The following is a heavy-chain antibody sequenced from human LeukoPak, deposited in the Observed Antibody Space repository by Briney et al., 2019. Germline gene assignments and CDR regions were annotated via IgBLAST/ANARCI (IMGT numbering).Heavy chain of an antibody. CDR2: INPQSGST. J-gene: IGHJ5*02. V-gene: IGHV1-2*02. Sequence: ASVKVSCKASGYTFTGHFIHWVRQAPGQGLEWMGWINPQSGSTSYAQPFQGRVVMTLDTSVNSVYMEMSSLGYDDTATYFCARDRADEYSAGSYVSFDPWGRGTPLTVSS. CDR3: ARDRADEYSAGSYVSFDP. D-gene: IGHD3-10*01. CDR1: GYTFTGHF.